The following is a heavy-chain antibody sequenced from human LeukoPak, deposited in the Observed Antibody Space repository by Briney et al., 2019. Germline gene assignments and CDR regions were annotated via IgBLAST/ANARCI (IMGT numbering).Heavy chain of an antibody. CDR3: AQGKRVWFGELMTSFSYFYIDV. D-gene: IGHD3-10*01. CDR2: INQGGRT. Sequence: PSETLSLTCAVNGGSFSDYLWTWIRQSPGKGLEWIGEINQGGRTNFNPPLKSRVTISADRSKYHFSLALRSVTAADTAVYYCAQGKRVWFGELMTSFSYFYIDVWGRGTTVIVSS. J-gene: IGHJ6*03. CDR1: GGSFSDYL. V-gene: IGHV4-34*01.